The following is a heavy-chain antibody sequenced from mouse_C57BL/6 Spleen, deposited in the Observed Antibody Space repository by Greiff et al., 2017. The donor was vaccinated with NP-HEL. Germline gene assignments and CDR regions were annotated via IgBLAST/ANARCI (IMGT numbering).Heavy chain of an antibody. Sequence: QVQLQQSGPELVKPGASVKISCKASGYAFSSSWMNWVKQRPGKGLEWIGRIYPGDGDTNYNGKFKGKATLTADKSSSTAYMQLSSLTSEDSAVYFCARLDYDYVNWYFDVWGTGTTVTVSS. CDR2: IYPGDGDT. CDR1: GYAFSSSW. D-gene: IGHD2-4*01. V-gene: IGHV1-82*01. J-gene: IGHJ1*03. CDR3: ARLDYDYVNWYFDV.